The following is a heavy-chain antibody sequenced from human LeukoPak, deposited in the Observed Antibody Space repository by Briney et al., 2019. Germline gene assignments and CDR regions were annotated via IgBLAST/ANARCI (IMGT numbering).Heavy chain of an antibody. Sequence: GGSLRLSCAASGFTFSSYSMNWVRQAPGKGPEWVSSISSSSSYIYYADSVKGRFTISRDNAKNSLYLQMNSLRAEDTAVYYCARDEISGYYPDYWGQGTLVTVSS. CDR3: ARDEISGYYPDY. CDR1: GFTFSSYS. D-gene: IGHD3-22*01. CDR2: ISSSSSYI. V-gene: IGHV3-21*01. J-gene: IGHJ4*02.